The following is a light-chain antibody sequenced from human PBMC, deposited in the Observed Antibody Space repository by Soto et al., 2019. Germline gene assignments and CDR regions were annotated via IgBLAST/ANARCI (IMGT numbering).Light chain of an antibody. CDR3: SSYTTTRAVA. CDR2: DVT. V-gene: IGLV2-14*03. CDR1: SSDVGGYNY. J-gene: IGLJ2*01. Sequence: QSALTQPASVSGSPGQWITISCTGTSSDVGGYNYVSWYQQHPGKAPKLIIYDVTNRPSGVSYRFSGSKSGNTASLTISGLQAEDEADYYCSSYTTTRAVAFGGGTKL.